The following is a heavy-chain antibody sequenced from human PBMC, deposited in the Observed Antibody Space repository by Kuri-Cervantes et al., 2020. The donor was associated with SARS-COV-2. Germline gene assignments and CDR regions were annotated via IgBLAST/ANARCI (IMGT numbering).Heavy chain of an antibody. CDR3: ARDFEEYDILVDYYYYYMDV. CDR2: INHSGST. D-gene: IGHD3-10*01. V-gene: IGHV4-34*01. J-gene: IGHJ6*03. Sequence: SETLSLTCAVYGGSFSGYYWSWIRQPPGKGLEWIGEINHSGSTNYNPSLKSRVTISVDTSKNQFSLKLSSVTAADTAVYYCARDFEEYDILVDYYYYYMDVWGKGTTVTVSS. CDR1: GGSFSGYY.